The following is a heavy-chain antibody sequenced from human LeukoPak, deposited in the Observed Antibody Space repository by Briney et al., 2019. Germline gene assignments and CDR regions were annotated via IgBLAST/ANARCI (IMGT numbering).Heavy chain of an antibody. J-gene: IGHJ4*02. V-gene: IGHV3-23*01. CDR2: IFGSGSTI. CDR1: GFTFSSFG. CDR3: AKGVRGQLGDY. Sequence: GGSLRLSCAASGFTFSSFGMYWVRRAPGKGLEWISGIFGSGSTIYYADSVKGRFTISRDNSKNTVFLQMNSLRAEDTAVYYCAKGVRGQLGDYWGQGTLVTVSS. D-gene: IGHD6-13*01.